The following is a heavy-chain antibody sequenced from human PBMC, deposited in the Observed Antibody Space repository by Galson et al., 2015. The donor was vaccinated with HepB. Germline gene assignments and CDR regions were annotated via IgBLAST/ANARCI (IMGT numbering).Heavy chain of an antibody. CDR3: GRHRTYGSGPLDV. V-gene: IGHV1-2*06. D-gene: IGHD3-10*01. CDR1: GYTFTDRY. CDR2: INPNSGAA. J-gene: IGHJ6*04. Sequence: SVKVSCKASGYTFTDRYIHWVRQAPGQGPEWMGRINPNSGAANYAQKFQGRVTMTRDTSISTVSMELSRLRSDDTAVYYCGRHRTYGSGPLDVWGKGTTVTVSS.